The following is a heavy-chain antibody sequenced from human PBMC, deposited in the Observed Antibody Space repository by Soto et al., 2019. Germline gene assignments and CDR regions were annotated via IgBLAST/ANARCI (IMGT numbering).Heavy chain of an antibody. CDR1: GGPFSNINC. CDR3: AHRPIVGAAI. Sequence: QVQLQESGPGLVKPSGTLSLTCGALGGPFSNINCGTWVGQPPGKGLGWIGEIFHTGSTNYNSSLMSRVTISLDKPNNQFSLRLTSVTAADTAVYFCAHRPIVGAAIWGQGTLVTVSS. J-gene: IGHJ4*02. D-gene: IGHD1-26*01. CDR2: IFHTGST. V-gene: IGHV4-4*02.